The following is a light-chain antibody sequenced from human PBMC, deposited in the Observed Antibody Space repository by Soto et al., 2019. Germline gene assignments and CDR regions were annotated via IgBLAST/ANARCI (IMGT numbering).Light chain of an antibody. CDR2: AAS. CDR1: QGMRDA. V-gene: IGKV1-17*01. CDR3: LQHNSYPQT. Sequence: DLQMTQSPSSLSASVGDRVTITCRASQGMRDALGWYQQKPGKAPKRLIYAASSLQSGVPSRFSGSGYGTEFTLTISSLQPEDFATYYCLQHNSYPQTFGQGTKAEIQ. J-gene: IGKJ1*01.